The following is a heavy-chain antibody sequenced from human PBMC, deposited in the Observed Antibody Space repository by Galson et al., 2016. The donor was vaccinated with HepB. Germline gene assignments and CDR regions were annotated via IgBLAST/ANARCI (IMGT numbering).Heavy chain of an antibody. CDR3: HGWGNYRYYKMDF. D-gene: IGHD3-16*02. CDR2: VSVYSGEA. Sequence: SVKVSCKASGFAYYGISWVRQAPGHGLEWMGWVSVYSGEAEYSQKVEGRVTITTDSSTTTVYLELRNLTTDDAAVYFCHGWGNYRYYKMDFWGQGTLVTVSS. V-gene: IGHV1-18*04. J-gene: IGHJ4*02. CDR1: GFAYYG.